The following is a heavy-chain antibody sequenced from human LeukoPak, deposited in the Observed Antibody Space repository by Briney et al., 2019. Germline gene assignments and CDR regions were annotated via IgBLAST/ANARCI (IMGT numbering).Heavy chain of an antibody. J-gene: IGHJ5*02. CDR1: GFTFSSYG. CDR3: AKDGGVVGATRWFDP. CDR2: IRYDGSNK. V-gene: IGHV3-30*02. Sequence: GGSLRLSCAASGFTFSSYGMHWVRQAPGKGLEWVAFIRYDGSNKYYADSVKGRFTISRDNSKNTLYPQMNSLRAEDTAVYYCAKDGGVVGATRWFDPWGQGTLVTVSS. D-gene: IGHD1-26*01.